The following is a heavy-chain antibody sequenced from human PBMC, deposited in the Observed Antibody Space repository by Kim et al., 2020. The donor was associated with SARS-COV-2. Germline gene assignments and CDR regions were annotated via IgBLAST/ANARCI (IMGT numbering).Heavy chain of an antibody. Sequence: VQGRFTITRDNSKNTLYLQMNSLRAEDTAVYYCARADYCDSSGYYYFDYWGQGTLVTVSS. D-gene: IGHD3-22*01. CDR3: ARADYCDSSGYYYFDY. J-gene: IGHJ4*02. V-gene: IGHV3-30*01.